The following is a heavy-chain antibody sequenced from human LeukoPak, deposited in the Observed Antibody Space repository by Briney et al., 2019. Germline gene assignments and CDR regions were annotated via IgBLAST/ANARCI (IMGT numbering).Heavy chain of an antibody. CDR2: IYHSGRT. V-gene: IGHV4-34*01. CDR1: GGSFSGYY. Sequence: PSETLSLTCAVYGGSFSGYYGNWIRQPPGKGLEWIGEIYHSGRTNYNPSLKGRVSMPLDTSNNRFSLKLSSVTAADTAVYYCARRSYTWHWGQGTLVTVSS. CDR3: ARRSYTWH. D-gene: IGHD1-26*01. J-gene: IGHJ4*02.